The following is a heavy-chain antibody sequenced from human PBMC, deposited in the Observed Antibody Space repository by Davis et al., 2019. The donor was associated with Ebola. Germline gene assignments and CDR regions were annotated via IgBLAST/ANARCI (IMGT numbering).Heavy chain of an antibody. Sequence: PGGSLRLSCAASGFTITNYAVSWVRQAPGNGLEWVSALRGSAGSTYYADSVRGRFTISGDNSKNTLYLQMDSLRAEDTAIYYCAKGLSGYCSTTSCYPGWFDAWGQGTLVTVSS. CDR1: GFTITNYA. J-gene: IGHJ5*02. CDR3: AKGLSGYCSTTSCYPGWFDA. CDR2: LRGSAGST. V-gene: IGHV3-23*01. D-gene: IGHD2-2*01.